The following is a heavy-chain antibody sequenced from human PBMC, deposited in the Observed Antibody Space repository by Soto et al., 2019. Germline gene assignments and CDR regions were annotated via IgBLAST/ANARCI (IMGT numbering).Heavy chain of an antibody. Sequence: QVQLVESGGGVVQPGRSLRLSCAASGFTFSSYGMHWVRQAPGKGLEWVAVIWYDGSNKYYADSVKGRFTISRDNSKNTLYLKMNSLRAEDTAVYYCARDWDVVRGAQMLGGMDVWGQGTTVTVSS. CDR2: IWYDGSNK. J-gene: IGHJ6*02. V-gene: IGHV3-33*01. CDR1: GFTFSSYG. D-gene: IGHD3-10*01. CDR3: ARDWDVVRGAQMLGGMDV.